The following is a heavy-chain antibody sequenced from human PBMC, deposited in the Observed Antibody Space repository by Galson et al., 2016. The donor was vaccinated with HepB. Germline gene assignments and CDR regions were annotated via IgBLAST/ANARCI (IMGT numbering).Heavy chain of an antibody. J-gene: IGHJ4*02. V-gene: IGHV3-72*01. CDR1: GFMLSDHY. CDR2: SRDKPHSYTT. CDR3: ARDFYDGSCHYMDY. Sequence: SLRLSCAASGFMLSDHYIDWVRQAPGKGLEWVGRSRDKPHSYTTEYAASVKGRFAISRDESENSLYLQMNSLKTEDTGVYYCARDFYDGSCHYMDYWGRGTLVTVAS. D-gene: IGHD2/OR15-2a*01.